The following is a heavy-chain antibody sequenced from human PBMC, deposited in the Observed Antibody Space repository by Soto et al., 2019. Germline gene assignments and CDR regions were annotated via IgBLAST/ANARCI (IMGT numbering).Heavy chain of an antibody. CDR1: GGSISSGDYY. CDR2: IYYSGST. D-gene: IGHD3-22*01. J-gene: IGHJ4*02. Sequence: SETLSLTCTVSGGSISSGDYYWSWIRQPPGKGLEWIGYIYYSGSTYYNPSLKSRFTISVDTSKNQFSLKLSSVTAADTAVYYCARGSYYYDSSGYYDYWGQGTLDTVPS. V-gene: IGHV4-30-4*01. CDR3: ARGSYYYDSSGYYDY.